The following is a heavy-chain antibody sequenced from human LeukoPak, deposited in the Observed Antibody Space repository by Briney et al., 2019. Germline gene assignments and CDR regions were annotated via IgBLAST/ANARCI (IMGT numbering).Heavy chain of an antibody. CDR3: ASSLAVAGTSQIDY. D-gene: IGHD6-19*01. CDR2: IYYSGST. Sequence: SETLPLTCTVSGGSISTYYWSWIRQPPGKGLEWIGSIYYSGSTYYNPSLKSRVTISVDTSKNQFSLKLSSVTAADTAVYYCASSLAVAGTSQIDYWGQGTLVTVSS. V-gene: IGHV4-59*05. CDR1: GGSISTYY. J-gene: IGHJ4*02.